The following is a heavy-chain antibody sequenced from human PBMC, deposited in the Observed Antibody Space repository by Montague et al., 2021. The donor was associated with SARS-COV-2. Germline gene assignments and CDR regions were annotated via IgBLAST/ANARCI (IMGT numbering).Heavy chain of an antibody. CDR1: GDSITSKTHY. J-gene: IGHJ4*03. V-gene: IGHV4-61*02. Sequence: TLSLACTVSGDSITSKTHYWDWVRQPAGKGLEWIGRLLTSGATNFYPSLKIRLTISRDTSKIAFYLNLSSVTAADTAVYYCARDSPHCDFSRGHYGDKYYMDNWGQGTLVTVSA. CDR3: ARDSPHCDFSRGHYGDKYYMDN. CDR2: LLTSGAT. D-gene: IGHD3-3*01.